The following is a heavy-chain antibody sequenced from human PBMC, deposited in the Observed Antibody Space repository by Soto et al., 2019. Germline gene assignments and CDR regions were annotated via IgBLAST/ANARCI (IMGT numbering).Heavy chain of an antibody. D-gene: IGHD6-6*01. CDR2: INAGNGNT. CDR1: GYTFTNYA. J-gene: IGHJ4*02. CDR3: AREEAARTGSDY. V-gene: IGHV1-3*01. Sequence: ASVKVSCKASGYTFTNYAMHWVRQAPGQRLEWMGWINAGNGNTKYSQKFQGRVTITRDTSASTAYMELSSLRSEDTAVYYCAREEAARTGSDYWGQGTLVTVSS.